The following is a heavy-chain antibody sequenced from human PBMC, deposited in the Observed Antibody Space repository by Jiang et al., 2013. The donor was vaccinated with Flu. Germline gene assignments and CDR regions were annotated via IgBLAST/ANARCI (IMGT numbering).Heavy chain of an antibody. V-gene: IGHV2-70*11. CDR1: GFSLSTSGMC. CDR3: ARIRSSGWYQAHFDY. Sequence: KPTQTLTLTCTFSGFSLSTSGMCVSWIRQPPGKALEWLARIDWDDDKYYSTSLKTRLTISKDTSKNQVVLTMTNMDPVDTATYYCARIRSSGWYQAHFDYWGQGTLVTVSS. D-gene: IGHD6-19*01. J-gene: IGHJ4*02. CDR2: IDWDDDK.